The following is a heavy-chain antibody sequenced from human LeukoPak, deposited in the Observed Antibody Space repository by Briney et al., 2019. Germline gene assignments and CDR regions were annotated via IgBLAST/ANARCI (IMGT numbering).Heavy chain of an antibody. J-gene: IGHJ4*02. Sequence: PGGSLRLPCAASGFTFSSYWMHWVRQAPGKGLVWVSRINSVGSSTTYADSVKGRFTISRDNAKNTLYLQMNSLRAEDTAVYFCARVTYYYASGSLAAYYLGYWGRGTLDTVSS. V-gene: IGHV3-74*01. CDR1: GFTFSSYW. CDR2: INSVGSST. CDR3: ARVTYYYASGSLAAYYLGY. D-gene: IGHD3-10*01.